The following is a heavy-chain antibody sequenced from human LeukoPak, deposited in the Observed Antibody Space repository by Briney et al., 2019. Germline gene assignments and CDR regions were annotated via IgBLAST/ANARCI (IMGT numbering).Heavy chain of an antibody. CDR1: GFTFGTYS. CDR2: ISGSAHST. Sequence: PGGSLRLSCAASGFTFGTYSMSWVRQAPGKGLEWVSAISGSAHSTTYADSVKGRFTISRDNSQSTLYLQMNSLRAEDTALYYCAKKGTSSSDTSASRSRADYLDYWGQGTLVTVSS. V-gene: IGHV3-23*01. CDR3: AKKGTSSSDTSASRSRADYLDY. D-gene: IGHD1-26*01. J-gene: IGHJ4*02.